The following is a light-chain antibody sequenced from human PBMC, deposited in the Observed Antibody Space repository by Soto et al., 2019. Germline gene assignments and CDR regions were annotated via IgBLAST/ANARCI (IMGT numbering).Light chain of an antibody. CDR3: ETWDSNTYV. J-gene: IGLJ1*01. CDR2: LEGSGSY. CDR1: SGHSSYI. Sequence: QLVLTQSSSASASLGSSVSLTCILSSGHSSYIIAWHQQQPGKAPRYLMKLEGSGSYNKGSGVPDRFSGSSSGADRYLTISNLQFEDEADYYCETWDSNTYVFGTGTKLTVL. V-gene: IGLV4-60*02.